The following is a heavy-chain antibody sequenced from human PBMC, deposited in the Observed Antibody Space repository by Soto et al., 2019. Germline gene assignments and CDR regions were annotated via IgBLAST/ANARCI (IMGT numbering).Heavy chain of an antibody. J-gene: IGHJ4*02. V-gene: IGHV4-59*12. CDR2: IYYSGST. CDR1: GGSISSYY. Sequence: PSETLSLTCTVSGGSISSYYWSWIRQPPGKGLEWIGYIYYSGSTNYNPSLKSRVTISVDTSKNQFSLKLSSVTAADTAVYYCARAIVVVVAATTPLPYYFDYWGQGALVTVSS. D-gene: IGHD2-15*01. CDR3: ARAIVVVVAATTPLPYYFDY.